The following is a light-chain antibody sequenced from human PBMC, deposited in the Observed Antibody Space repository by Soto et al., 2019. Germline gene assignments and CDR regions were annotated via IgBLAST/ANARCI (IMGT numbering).Light chain of an antibody. CDR1: SGDIGGYNF. CDR3: SSYAGSNNLV. V-gene: IGLV2-8*01. CDR2: EVS. Sequence: QSALTQPPSASGSPGQSVTISCTGTSGDIGGYNFVSWYQQYPGKAPKVILYEVSKQPSGVPDRFSGSKSGNTASLPVSGLQAEDEADYYCSSYAGSNNLVFGGGTKLTVL. J-gene: IGLJ2*01.